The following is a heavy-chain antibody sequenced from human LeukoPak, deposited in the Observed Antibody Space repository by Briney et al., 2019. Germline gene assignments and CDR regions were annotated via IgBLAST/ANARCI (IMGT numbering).Heavy chain of an antibody. D-gene: IGHD1-26*01. V-gene: IGHV3-23*01. CDR1: GFTFSSYA. J-gene: IGHJ4*02. Sequence: PGGSLRLSCAASGFTFSSYAMSWVRQAPGKGLEWVSAISGSGGSTYYADSVKGRFTVSRDNSKNTLYLQMNSLRAEDTAVYYCASYSGSYPRGEYWGQGTLVTVSS. CDR2: ISGSGGST. CDR3: ASYSGSYPRGEY.